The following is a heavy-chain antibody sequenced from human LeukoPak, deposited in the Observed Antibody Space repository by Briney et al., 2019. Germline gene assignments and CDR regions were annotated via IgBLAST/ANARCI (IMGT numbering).Heavy chain of an antibody. D-gene: IGHD3-10*01. Sequence: GGSLRLSCAASGFTFNNYLMIWVRQAPGKGVEGVSVLFTGGGRTLYADSVKGRFTISGDTSRTTLYLQMNGLRAEDTAVYYCAKECDYSPGHKFDLWGQGTLVTVSS. J-gene: IGHJ4*02. V-gene: IGHV3-23*01. CDR1: GFTFNNYL. CDR2: LFTGGGRT. CDR3: AKECDYSPGHKFDL.